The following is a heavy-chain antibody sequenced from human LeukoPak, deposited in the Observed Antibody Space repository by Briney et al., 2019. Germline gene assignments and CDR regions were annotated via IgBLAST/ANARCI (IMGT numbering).Heavy chain of an antibody. CDR2: IRYDGSKK. J-gene: IGHJ1*01. Sequence: PGGSLRLSPVASGFTSCTYGTRWVCQAPDGGLWRVAFIRYDGSKKYYRDSVEGRFTISRDNSKNTLYMQMNSLRPEDNAVYYCAKDNGYSSAWPEYFHHWGQGARVTVSS. CDR1: GFTSCTYG. CDR3: AKDNGYSSAWPEYFHH. V-gene: IGHV3-30*02. D-gene: IGHD6-19*01.